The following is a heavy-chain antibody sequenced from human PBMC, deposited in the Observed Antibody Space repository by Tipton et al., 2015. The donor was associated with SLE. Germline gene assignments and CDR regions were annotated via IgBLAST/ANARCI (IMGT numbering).Heavy chain of an antibody. V-gene: IGHV4-4*09. CDR2: IYISGRT. CDR3: ARLPLWANWFDP. J-gene: IGHJ5*02. CDR1: GGSISSYY. D-gene: IGHD5-18*01. Sequence: TLSLTCTVSGGSISSYYWSWIRQPAGKGLEWIGYIYISGRTNYNPSLNSRVTISLDTSKNQFSLNLSSVTAADTAVYYCARLPLWANWFDPWGQGTLVTVSS.